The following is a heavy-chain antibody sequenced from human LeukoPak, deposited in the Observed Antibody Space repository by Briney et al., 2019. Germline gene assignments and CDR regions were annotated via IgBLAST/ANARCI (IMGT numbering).Heavy chain of an antibody. V-gene: IGHV3-21*01. CDR2: ISSGSNYI. CDR3: ATGVRGYNSALDY. Sequence: GGFLRLSCAASGFTFSNYYMNWVRQAPGKGLEWVSSISSGSNYIYYADSLKGRFTISRDNAKNSLYLQMNSLRAEDTAVYYCATGVRGYNSALDYWGQGTLVTVST. D-gene: IGHD6-19*01. J-gene: IGHJ4*02. CDR1: GFTFSNYY.